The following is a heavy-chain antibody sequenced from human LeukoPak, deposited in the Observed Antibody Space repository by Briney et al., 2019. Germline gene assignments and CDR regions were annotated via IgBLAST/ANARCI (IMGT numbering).Heavy chain of an antibody. CDR2: ISYDGSNK. CDR3: ARAGGYCSSTSCYPFLDY. J-gene: IGHJ4*02. V-gene: IGHV3-30*04. Sequence: RGSLRLSCAASGFTFSSYAMHWVRQAPGKGLEWVAVISYDGSNKYYADSVKGRFTISRDNSKNTLYLQMNSLRAEDTAVYYCARAGGYCSSTSCYPFLDYWGQGTLVTVSS. CDR1: GFTFSSYA. D-gene: IGHD2-2*01.